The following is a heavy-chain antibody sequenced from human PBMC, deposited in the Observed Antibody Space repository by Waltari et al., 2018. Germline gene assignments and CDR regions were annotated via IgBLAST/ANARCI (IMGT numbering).Heavy chain of an antibody. CDR2: INPNSGGT. J-gene: IGHJ4*02. V-gene: IGHV1-2*02. Sequence: QVQLVQSGAEVKTPGASVKVSCKASGYTFTGYYMPWVRQAPGPGLEWMGWINPNSGGTNYAQKFQGRVTMTRDTSISTAYMELSRLRSDDTAVYYCAQMWGGYSYGSDYWGQGTLVTVSS. D-gene: IGHD5-18*01. CDR1: GYTFTGYY. CDR3: AQMWGGYSYGSDY.